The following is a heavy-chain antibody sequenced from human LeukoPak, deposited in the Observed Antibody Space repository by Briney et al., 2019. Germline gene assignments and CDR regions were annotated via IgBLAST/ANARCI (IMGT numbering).Heavy chain of an antibody. CDR3: ARDLAHSSGYRPVDY. J-gene: IGHJ4*02. V-gene: IGHV1-18*01. D-gene: IGHD3-22*01. CDR2: ISAYNGNT. Sequence: GASVKVSCKASGYTFTSYGISWVRQAPGQGLEWTGWISAYNGNTNYAQKLQGRVTMTTDTSTSTAYMELRSLRSDDTAVYYCARDLAHSSGYRPVDYWGQGTLVTVSS. CDR1: GYTFTSYG.